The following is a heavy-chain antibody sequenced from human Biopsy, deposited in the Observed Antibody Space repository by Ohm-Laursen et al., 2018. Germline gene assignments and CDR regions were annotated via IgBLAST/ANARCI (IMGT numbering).Heavy chain of an antibody. CDR2: ISNSGTT. D-gene: IGHD3-3*01. CDR1: GASVRSHF. V-gene: IGHV4-59*08. CDR3: ARLSTLFGVADFTDD. Sequence: SDTLSLTCTLSGASVRSHFLTWIRQPPGKGLQWIGSISNSGTTKSSPSLKSRVNISLHTAKTQLSLKLTSLTAADTAVYYCARLSTLFGVADFTDDWGQGTLVTVSS. J-gene: IGHJ4*02.